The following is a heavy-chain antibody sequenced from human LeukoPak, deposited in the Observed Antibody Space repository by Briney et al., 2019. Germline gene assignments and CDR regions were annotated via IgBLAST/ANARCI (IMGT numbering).Heavy chain of an antibody. Sequence: GGSLRLSYVASGFTFNSYAMYWVRQAPGKGLEWISGISGSGGSAHYADSVKGRFTISRDNSKNTVYLQLDSLRVEDTAVYYCGKTTVGYSSGRYPGWPVDYWGQGALVTVSS. J-gene: IGHJ4*02. CDR2: ISGSGGSA. D-gene: IGHD2-15*01. CDR1: GFTFNSYA. CDR3: GKTTVGYSSGRYPGWPVDY. V-gene: IGHV3-23*01.